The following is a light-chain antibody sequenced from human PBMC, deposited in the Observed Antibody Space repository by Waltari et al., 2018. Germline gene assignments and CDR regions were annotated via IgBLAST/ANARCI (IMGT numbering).Light chain of an antibody. CDR2: GKN. V-gene: IGLV3-19*01. CDR3: NSRDSSGNHVV. J-gene: IGLJ2*01. CDR1: SLRSYY. Sequence: SSELTQDPAVSVALGQTVRITCQGDSLRSYYASWYQQKPGQAPLLVIYGKNNRPSGIPDRFSGASSGNTASVTITGAQAEDEADYYCNSRDSSGNHVVVGGGTKLTVL.